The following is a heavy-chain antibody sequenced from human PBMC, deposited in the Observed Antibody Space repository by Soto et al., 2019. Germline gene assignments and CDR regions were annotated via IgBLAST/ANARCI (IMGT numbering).Heavy chain of an antibody. D-gene: IGHD6-19*01. Sequence: SETLSLTCTVSGGSISSGGYYWSWIRQHPGKGLEWIGYIYYSGSTYYNPSLKSRVTMSVDTSKNQFSLKLSSVTAADTAVYYCARDVAVAGHFDYWGQGTLVTVSS. CDR1: GGSISSGGYY. V-gene: IGHV4-31*03. CDR2: IYYSGST. J-gene: IGHJ4*02. CDR3: ARDVAVAGHFDY.